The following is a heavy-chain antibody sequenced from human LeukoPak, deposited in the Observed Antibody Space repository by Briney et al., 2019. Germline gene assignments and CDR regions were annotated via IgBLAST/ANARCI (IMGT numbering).Heavy chain of an antibody. CDR2: ISGGGGGT. CDR3: ARPVVLGAYLRGAYYFDS. J-gene: IGHJ4*02. V-gene: IGHV3-23*01. Sequence: GGSLRPSCAASGFIFSTYTMNWVRQAPGKGLEWVSAISGGGGGTYYADSVKGRFTISRDNSKNTLYLQMNSLRVEDTAVYYCARPVVLGAYLRGAYYFDSWGQGTLVTVSS. CDR1: GFIFSTYT. D-gene: IGHD3-16*01.